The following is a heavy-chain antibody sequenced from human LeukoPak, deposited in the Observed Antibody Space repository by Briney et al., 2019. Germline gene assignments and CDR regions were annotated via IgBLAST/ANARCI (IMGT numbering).Heavy chain of an antibody. Sequence: ASVKVSCKASGYSFTSYYMHWVRQAPGQRLEWMGWVNPNSGGTNYAQKFQDRVTMTRDTFISTAYMELHRLRSDDTAVYYCASDPLNGYSSGWYSFDYWGQGALVTVSS. D-gene: IGHD6-19*01. V-gene: IGHV1-2*02. J-gene: IGHJ4*02. CDR3: ASDPLNGYSSGWYSFDY. CDR1: GYSFTSYY. CDR2: VNPNSGGT.